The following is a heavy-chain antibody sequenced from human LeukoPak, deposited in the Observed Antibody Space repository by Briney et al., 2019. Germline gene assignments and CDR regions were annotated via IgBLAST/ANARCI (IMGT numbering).Heavy chain of an antibody. CDR3: ARGTKLKRWLQLLYYFDY. D-gene: IGHD5-24*01. CDR1: GYTFTGYY. CDR2: INPNSGGT. J-gene: IGHJ4*02. V-gene: IGHV1-2*02. Sequence: GASVKVSCKASGYTFTGYYMHWVRQAPGQGLEWMGWINPNSGGTNYAQEFQGRVTMTRDTSISTAYMELSRLRSDDTAVYYCARGTKLKRWLQLLYYFDYWGQGTLATVSS.